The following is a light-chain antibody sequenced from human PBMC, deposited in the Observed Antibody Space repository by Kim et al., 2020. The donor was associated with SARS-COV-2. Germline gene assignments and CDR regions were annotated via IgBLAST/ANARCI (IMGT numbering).Light chain of an antibody. J-gene: IGKJ2*01. CDR1: QRISNY. V-gene: IGKV1-39*01. CDR3: QQSYSTPPYT. CDR2: AAS. Sequence: DIQMTQSPSSLSASVGDRVTITCRASQRISNYLNWYQQKPGKAPKLLIYAASSLQSGVPSRFSGSRSGTDFTLTISSLQPEDFATYFCQQSYSTPPYTFGQGTKLEI.